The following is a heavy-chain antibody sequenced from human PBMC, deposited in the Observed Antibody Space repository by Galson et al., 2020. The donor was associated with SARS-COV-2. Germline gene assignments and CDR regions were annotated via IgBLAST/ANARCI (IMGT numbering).Heavy chain of an antibody. CDR2: IYYSGST. CDR1: GGSISSGDYY. J-gene: IGHJ3*02. D-gene: IGHD3-16*02. CDR3: ARGVSRLSDAFDI. V-gene: IGHV4-30-4*01. Sequence: ETSETLSLTCTVSGGSISSGDYYWSWIRQPPGKGLEWIGYIYYSGSTYYNPSLKSRVTISVDTSKNQFSLKLSSVTAADTAVYYCARGVSRLSDAFDIWGQGTMVTVSS.